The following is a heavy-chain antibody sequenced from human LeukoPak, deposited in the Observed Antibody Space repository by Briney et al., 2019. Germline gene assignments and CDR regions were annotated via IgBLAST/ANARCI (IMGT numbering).Heavy chain of an antibody. D-gene: IGHD6-13*01. CDR2: FDPEDGET. J-gene: IGHJ4*02. V-gene: IGHV1-24*01. CDR3: AAGMYSSSWPFDY. Sequence: GASVKVSCKVSGYTLTELSMHWVRQAPGKGLEWMGGFDPEDGETIYAQKFQGRVTMTEDTSTDTAYMELSSLRSEDTAVHYCAAGMYSSSWPFDYWGQGTLVTVSS. CDR1: GYTLTELS.